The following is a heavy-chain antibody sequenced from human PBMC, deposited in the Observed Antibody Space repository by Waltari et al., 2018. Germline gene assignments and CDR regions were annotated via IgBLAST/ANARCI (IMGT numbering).Heavy chain of an antibody. CDR3: ARDGLGDVGSGSYYQFF. D-gene: IGHD3-10*01. V-gene: IGHV3-21*01. J-gene: IGHJ4*02. CDR2: ISASSTYK. CDR1: GFTFKSYT. Sequence: EVQLVESGGGLVKPGGSLRLSCAASGFTFKSYTMNWVRQAPGKGLEWFSSISASSTYKYHADSVKGRFTISRDNAKNSLFLQMDSLRAEDTAVYYCARDGLGDVGSGSYYQFFWGQGILVTVSS.